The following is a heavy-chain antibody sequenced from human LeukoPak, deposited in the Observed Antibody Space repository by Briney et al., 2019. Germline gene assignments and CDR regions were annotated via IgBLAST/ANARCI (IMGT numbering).Heavy chain of an antibody. D-gene: IGHD3-10*01. V-gene: IGHV1-2*02. CDR1: GYTFTGYY. J-gene: IGHJ5*02. CDR2: INLNGGGT. CDR3: ARECQVRVREVIRWFDP. Sequence: ASVKVSCKASGYTFTGYYMHWVRQAPGQGLEWMGWINLNGGGTNYAQKFQGRFTMTRDTSISTAYMELSRLRSDDTAVYYCARECQVRVREVIRWFDPWGQGTLVTVSS.